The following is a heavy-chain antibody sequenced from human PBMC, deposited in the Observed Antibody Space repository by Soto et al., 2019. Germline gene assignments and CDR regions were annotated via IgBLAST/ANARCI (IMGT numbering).Heavy chain of an antibody. Sequence: QVQLVQSGPEVKKPGALVKVSCKASGDISPRYGISWVRQAPGQGLDWLGWINSYNGVTNYAQSLQGRVTLTTDSSTSTAYMEVRSLRFDDTAVYYCAGDHANYGTFDQWGQGTLVTVSS. CDR2: INSYNGVT. CDR1: GDISPRYG. CDR3: AGDHANYGTFDQ. J-gene: IGHJ4*02. V-gene: IGHV1-18*01. D-gene: IGHD4-17*01.